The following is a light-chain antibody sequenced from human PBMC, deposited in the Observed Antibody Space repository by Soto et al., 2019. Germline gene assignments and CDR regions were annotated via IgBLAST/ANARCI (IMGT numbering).Light chain of an antibody. Sequence: QSVLTQPASVSGSPGQSITISCTGTNSDVGSYDLVSWYQQHPGKAPKLMIFEVNKRPSGVSNRFSGSKSGNTASLTISGLQDEDESDYYCCSYAGGSTYVLFGGGTKLTVL. J-gene: IGLJ3*02. CDR2: EVN. V-gene: IGLV2-23*02. CDR3: CSYAGGSTYVL. CDR1: NSDVGSYDL.